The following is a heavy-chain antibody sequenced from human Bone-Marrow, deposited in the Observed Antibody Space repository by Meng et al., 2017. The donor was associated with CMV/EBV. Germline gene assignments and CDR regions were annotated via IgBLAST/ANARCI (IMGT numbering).Heavy chain of an antibody. CDR3: ARELSTGLSDY. Sequence: GGSLRLSFAAPGFTFSSYSMDWVRQAPGKGLEWVSSISSSSTYIYYADSVKGRFTISRENAEDSLYLQINSLRTEETAVYYCARELSTGLSDYWGQGSMVTVSS. D-gene: IGHD3-10*01. CDR2: ISSSSTYI. J-gene: IGHJ4*02. V-gene: IGHV3-21*01. CDR1: GFTFSSYS.